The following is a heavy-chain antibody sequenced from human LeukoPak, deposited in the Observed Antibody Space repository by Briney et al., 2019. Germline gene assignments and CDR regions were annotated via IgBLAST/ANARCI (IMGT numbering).Heavy chain of an antibody. CDR3: ARGPFGSGYNSALSYYGMDV. Sequence: SETLSLTCTVSGGSISSYYWSWIRQPPGKGLEWIGYIYYSGSTNYNPSLKSRVTISVDTSKNQFSLKLSSVTAADTAVYYCARGPFGSGYNSALSYYGMDVWGQGTTVTVSS. J-gene: IGHJ6*02. V-gene: IGHV4-59*01. CDR1: GGSISSYY. CDR2: IYYSGST. D-gene: IGHD3-3*01.